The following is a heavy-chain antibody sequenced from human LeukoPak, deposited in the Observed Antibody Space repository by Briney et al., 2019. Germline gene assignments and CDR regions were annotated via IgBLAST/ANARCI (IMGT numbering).Heavy chain of an antibody. D-gene: IGHD3-16*02. V-gene: IGHV4-59*01. CDR2: IYYSGST. J-gene: IGHJ3*02. CDR3: ARTYYDYVWGSYRYNFDI. CDR1: GGSFSGYY. Sequence: SETLSLTCAVYGGSFSGYYWSWIRQPPGKGLEWIGYIYYSGSTNYNPSLKSRVTISVDTSKNQFSLKLSSVTAADTAVYYCARTYYDYVWGSYRYNFDIWGQGTMVTVSS.